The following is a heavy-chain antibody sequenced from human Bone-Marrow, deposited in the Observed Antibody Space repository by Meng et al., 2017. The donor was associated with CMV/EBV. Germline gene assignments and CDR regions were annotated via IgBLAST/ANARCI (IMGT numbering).Heavy chain of an antibody. V-gene: IGHV4-39*07. CDR1: GGSISSSSYY. Sequence: GWGPGLVRLSETLSLTCTVSGGSISSSSYYWGWIRQPPGKGLEWIGTIYYSGSTYYNPSLKSRVTISVDTSKNQFSLKLSSVTAADTAVYYCARSWEGQQPIDYWGQGTLVTVSS. D-gene: IGHD6-13*01. J-gene: IGHJ4*02. CDR3: ARSWEGQQPIDY. CDR2: IYYSGST.